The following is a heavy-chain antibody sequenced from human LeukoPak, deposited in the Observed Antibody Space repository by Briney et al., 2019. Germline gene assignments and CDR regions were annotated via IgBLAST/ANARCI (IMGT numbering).Heavy chain of an antibody. CDR3: AARARSSSSLYFDY. D-gene: IGHD6-6*01. J-gene: IGHJ4*02. Sequence: PGGSLRLSCAASGFTFSSYAISWVRQAPGQGLEWMGGIIPIFGTANYAQKFQGRVTITADESTSTAYMELSSLRSEDTAVYYCAARARSSSSLYFDYWGQGTLVTVSS. CDR2: IIPIFGTA. V-gene: IGHV1-69*01. CDR1: GFTFSSYA.